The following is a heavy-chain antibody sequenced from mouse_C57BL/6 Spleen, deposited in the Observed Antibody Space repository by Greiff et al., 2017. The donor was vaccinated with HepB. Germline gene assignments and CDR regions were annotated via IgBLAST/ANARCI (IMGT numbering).Heavy chain of an antibody. V-gene: IGHV1-15*01. CDR2: IDPETGGT. CDR1: GYTFTDYE. D-gene: IGHD1-1*01. J-gene: IGHJ4*01. Sequence: VQLQQSGAELVRPGASVTLSCKASGYTFTDYEMHWVKQTPVHGLEWIGAIDPETGGTAYNQKFKGKAILTADKSSSTAYMELRSLTSEDSAVYYCTRGSSSGAMYYWGQGTSVTVAS. CDR3: TRGSSSGAMYY.